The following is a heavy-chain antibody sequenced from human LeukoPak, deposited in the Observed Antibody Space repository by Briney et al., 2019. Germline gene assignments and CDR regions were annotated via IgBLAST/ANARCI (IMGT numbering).Heavy chain of an antibody. Sequence: PSETLSLTCTVSVASVSRYYWSWLRQPPGKGLEWIGYIYYSGSTNYNPSLKSRITISVDTSKNQFSLRLSSVTAADTAVYFCAMGFWYEEYFQHWGQGSLVIVSS. D-gene: IGHD6-13*01. J-gene: IGHJ1*01. CDR1: VASVSRYY. V-gene: IGHV4-59*02. CDR2: IYYSGST. CDR3: AMGFWYEEYFQH.